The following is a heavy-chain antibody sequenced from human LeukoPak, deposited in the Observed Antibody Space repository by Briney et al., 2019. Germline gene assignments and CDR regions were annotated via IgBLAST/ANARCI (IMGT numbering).Heavy chain of an antibody. CDR1: GGSFSGYY. V-gene: IGHV4-34*01. Sequence: SETLSLTCAVYGGSFSGYYWSWLRQPPGKGLEWIGEINHSGSTNYNPSLKSRVTISVDTSKNQFSLKLSSVTAADTAVYYCARVRVAYCGGDCYLWGQGTLVTVSS. D-gene: IGHD2-21*02. CDR3: ARVRVAYCGGDCYL. CDR2: INHSGST. J-gene: IGHJ4*02.